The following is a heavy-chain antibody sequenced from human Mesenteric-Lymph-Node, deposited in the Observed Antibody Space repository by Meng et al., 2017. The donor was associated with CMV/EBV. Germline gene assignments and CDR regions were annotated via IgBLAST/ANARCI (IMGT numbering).Heavy chain of an antibody. CDR1: GYRFTSYW. D-gene: IGHD4/OR15-4a*01. CDR3: ARHGLRGCSGANCYTSFYYFGMDV. J-gene: IGHJ6*02. CDR2: IYPGDSDT. V-gene: IGHV5-51*01. Sequence: GGSLRLSCKGSGYRFTSYWIGWVRQMPGKGLEWMGIIYPGDSDTRYSPSFQGQVTISVDKSISTAYLQWSTLKASDTAIYYCARHGLRGCSGANCYTSFYYFGMDVWGQGTTVTVSS.